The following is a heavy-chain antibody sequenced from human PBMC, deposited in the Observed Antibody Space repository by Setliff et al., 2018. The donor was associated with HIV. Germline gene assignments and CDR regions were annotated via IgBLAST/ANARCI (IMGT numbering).Heavy chain of an antibody. CDR1: GGTLSNYV. CDR3: ARDLPLPGIAVAASMGRDYYYSMDV. V-gene: IGHV7-4-1*02. Sequence: ASVKVSCKTSGGTLSNYVITWVRQAPGQGLEWLGWINTKTGNPTYAQGLTGRFVFSLDTSVNTAYLQVSSLETEDTAVYYCARDLPLPGIAVAASMGRDYYYSMDVWGQGTTVTVSS. CDR2: INTKTGNP. J-gene: IGHJ6*02. D-gene: IGHD6-19*01.